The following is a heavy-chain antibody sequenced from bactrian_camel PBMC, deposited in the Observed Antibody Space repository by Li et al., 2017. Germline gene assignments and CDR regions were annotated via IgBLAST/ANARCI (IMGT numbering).Heavy chain of an antibody. CDR3: AAGARGTYCTGGFGPEWGKAS. Sequence: HVQLVESGGGSVQGGGSPRLSCAASGFSFSDRCMGWFRQAPGKEREGLAHISADAGVKYADSVKGRFTISKDNAKNTLALQMNSLKPEDSAMYYCAAGARGTYCTGGFGPEWGKASWGQGTQVTVS. D-gene: IGHD7*01. CDR1: GFSFSDRC. CDR2: ISADAGV. J-gene: IGHJ6*01. V-gene: IGHV3S53*01.